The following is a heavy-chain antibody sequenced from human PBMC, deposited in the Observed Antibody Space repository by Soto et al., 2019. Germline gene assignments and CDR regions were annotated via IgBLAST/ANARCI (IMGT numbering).Heavy chain of an antibody. CDR3: ARWTSPLTRSYYDILTGYYPLGY. V-gene: IGHV1-46*03. CDR1: GYTFTSYY. J-gene: IGHJ4*02. CDR2: IKPSGGST. D-gene: IGHD3-9*01. Sequence: ASVKVSCKASGYTFTSYYMHWVRQAPGQGLEWMGIIKPSGGSTSYAQKFQGRVTMTRDTSTSTVYMELSSLRSEDTAVYYCARWTSPLTRSYYDILTGYYPLGYWGQGTLVTVSS.